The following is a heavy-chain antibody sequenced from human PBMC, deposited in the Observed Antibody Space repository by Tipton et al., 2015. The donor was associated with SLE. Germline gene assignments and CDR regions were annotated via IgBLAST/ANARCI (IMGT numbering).Heavy chain of an antibody. Sequence: QLVQSGAEVKEPGSSVKVSCNTSGDTFGNSVINWVRLAPGQGLEWVGGIIPLFGTANYAHNFQGRVTITADESTSTAYMELSSLRSEDTAVYYCASGIIAVAGNLDYWGQGTLVTVSS. CDR2: IIPLFGTA. V-gene: IGHV1-69*01. CDR1: GDTFGNSV. D-gene: IGHD6-19*01. J-gene: IGHJ4*02. CDR3: ASGIIAVAGNLDY.